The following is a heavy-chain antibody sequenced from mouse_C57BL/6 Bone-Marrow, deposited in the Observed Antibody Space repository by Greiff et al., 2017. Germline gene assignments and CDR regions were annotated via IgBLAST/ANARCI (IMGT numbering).Heavy chain of an antibody. J-gene: IGHJ1*03. CDR1: GFSLTSYA. CDR3: ARNDDFWYFDV. Sequence: VKLMESGPGLVAPSQSLSITCTVSGFSLTSYAISWVRQPPGKGLEWLGVIWTGGGTHYNSALKSRLSISKDNSKSQVFLKMNSLQTDDTARYYCARNDDFWYFDVGGTGTTVTVSS. D-gene: IGHD2-4*01. V-gene: IGHV2-9-1*01. CDR2: IWTGGGT.